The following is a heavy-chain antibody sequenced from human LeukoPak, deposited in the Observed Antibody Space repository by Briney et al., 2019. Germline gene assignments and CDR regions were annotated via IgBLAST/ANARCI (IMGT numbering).Heavy chain of an antibody. D-gene: IGHD4-23*01. CDR1: GYTFTSYY. V-gene: IGHV1-46*01. Sequence: ASVKVSCKASGYTFTSYYMHWVRQAPGQGLEWMGIIHPSGGSTSYAQKFQSRVTMTRDTSTSTVYMDLSSLRSEDTAVYYCARDPGYGGNSGGVDYWGQGTLVTVSS. J-gene: IGHJ4*02. CDR3: ARDPGYGGNSGGVDY. CDR2: IHPSGGST.